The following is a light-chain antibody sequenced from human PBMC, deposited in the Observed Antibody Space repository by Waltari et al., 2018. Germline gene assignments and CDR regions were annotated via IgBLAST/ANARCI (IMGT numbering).Light chain of an antibody. V-gene: IGLV1-44*01. CDR1: NIGGNF. Sequence: NIGGNFVNWYQQLPGTAPKLLIYNDNQGPSGVPDRFSASKSGTSASLAITGLQSEDEGHYYCAVWDDSLGGVFGGGTKLTVL. CDR2: NDN. CDR3: AVWDDSLGGV. J-gene: IGLJ3*02.